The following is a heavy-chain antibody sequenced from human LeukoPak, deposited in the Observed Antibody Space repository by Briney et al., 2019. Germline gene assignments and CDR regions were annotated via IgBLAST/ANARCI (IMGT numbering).Heavy chain of an antibody. J-gene: IGHJ4*02. V-gene: IGHV1-18*01. CDR2: ISTYNGNT. D-gene: IGHD4-23*01. CDR1: GYTFFTYG. CDR3: ARQYGDNSGSLDH. Sequence: ASVKVSCKASGYTFFTYGVTWVRQAPGQGLEWMGWISTYNGNTIAQKFQGRVTLTTHTSTSTAYMELRSLRSDDTAVYYCARQYGDNSGSLDHWGQGTLVTVSS.